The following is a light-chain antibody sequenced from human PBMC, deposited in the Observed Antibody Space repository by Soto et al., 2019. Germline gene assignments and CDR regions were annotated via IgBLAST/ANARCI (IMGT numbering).Light chain of an antibody. CDR2: GAS. V-gene: IGKV3-15*01. CDR1: QSVGRT. J-gene: IGKJ2*01. CDR3: QQYNQWPPYT. Sequence: EIGMPQSPATLSVSPRERATLFCRASQSVGRTLAWYQQKPGQSPRLLVYGASTRANGTPARFSGSGSGTEFTLTISSLQSEDVAVYYCQQYNQWPPYTVGQGTKVDIK.